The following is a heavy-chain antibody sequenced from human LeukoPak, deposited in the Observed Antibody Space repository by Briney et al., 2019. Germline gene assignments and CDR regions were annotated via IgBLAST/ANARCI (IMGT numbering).Heavy chain of an antibody. Sequence: SETLSLTCTVSGGSISSYYWSWIRQPAGKGLEWIGRIYTSGSTNYNPSLKSRVTMSVDTSKNQFSLKLSSVTAADTAVYFCARQESSYGSGSYFDYWGQGFLVTVSS. J-gene: IGHJ4*02. CDR1: GGSISSYY. CDR2: IYTSGST. D-gene: IGHD3-10*01. CDR3: ARQESSYGSGSYFDY. V-gene: IGHV4-4*07.